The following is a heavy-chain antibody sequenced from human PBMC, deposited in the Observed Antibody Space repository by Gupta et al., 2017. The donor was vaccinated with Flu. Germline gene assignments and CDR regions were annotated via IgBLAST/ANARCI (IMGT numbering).Heavy chain of an antibody. Sequence: EVQLVESGGGLVQPGGSLRLSGAASGFTFSDHDVSWVRQAPGKGLEWVSFISSSGVLYYTDSVKGRFTISRDNAKNSVYLQMDSLRAEDTAFYYCARGHWDSWGQGTLVTVSS. CDR3: ARGHWDS. J-gene: IGHJ4*02. CDR1: GFTFSDHD. CDR2: ISSSGVL. V-gene: IGHV3-48*03.